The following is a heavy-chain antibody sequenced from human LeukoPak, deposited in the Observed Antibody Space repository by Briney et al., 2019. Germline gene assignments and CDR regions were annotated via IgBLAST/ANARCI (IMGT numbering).Heavy chain of an antibody. CDR1: GGTFSSYA. CDR3: ASASYDYVWGSYRQFDY. CDR2: IIPIFGTA. J-gene: IGHJ4*02. D-gene: IGHD3-16*02. Sequence: ASVKVSCKASGGTFSSYAISWVRQAPGQGLEWMGGIIPIFGTANYAQKFQGRVTITSDTSASTAYMELRSLRSDDTAVYYCASASYDYVWGSYRQFDYWGQGTLVTVSS. V-gene: IGHV1-69*05.